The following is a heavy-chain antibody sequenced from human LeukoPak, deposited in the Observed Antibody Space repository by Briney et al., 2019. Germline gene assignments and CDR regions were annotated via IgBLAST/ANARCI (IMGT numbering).Heavy chain of an antibody. CDR3: ARRAYMDV. CDR1: GGSFSGYY. Sequence: SETLSLTCAVYGGSFSGYYWSWIRQPPGKGLEWIGEINHSGSTNYKPSLKSRVTISVDTSKNQFSLKLSSVTAADTAVYYCARRAYMDVWGKGTTGTISS. V-gene: IGHV4-34*01. J-gene: IGHJ6*03. CDR2: INHSGST.